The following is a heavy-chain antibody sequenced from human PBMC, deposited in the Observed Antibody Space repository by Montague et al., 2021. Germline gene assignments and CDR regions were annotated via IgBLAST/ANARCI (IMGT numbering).Heavy chain of an antibody. CDR1: SGSIFHAH. J-gene: IGHJ5*02. CDR3: AKQDYFVSGTSYKGFDP. CDR2: MFYCGAT. V-gene: IGHV4-59*08. D-gene: IGHD3-10*01. Sequence: SETLSLTCTVSSGSIFHAHWSWVRQPPGKGPEWLGSMFYCGATSNNPSLKSRVTMSIDTSTNQFSLKLSFVTAADTAVYYCAKQDYFVSGTSYKGFDPWGQGILVTVSS.